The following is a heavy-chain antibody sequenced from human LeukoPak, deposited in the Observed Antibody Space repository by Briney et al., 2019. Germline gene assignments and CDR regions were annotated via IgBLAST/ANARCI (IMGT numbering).Heavy chain of an antibody. Sequence: GGSLRLSCAASGFTFTSYWMHWVRQVPGQGLVWVSRINRDGSSTGYADSVKGRFTISRDNATDTLYLQMNSLRAEDTAVYYCARGSSTHLGYWGQGTLVTVSS. D-gene: IGHD2-2*01. CDR2: INRDGSST. CDR1: GFTFTSYW. V-gene: IGHV3-74*01. CDR3: ARGSSTHLGY. J-gene: IGHJ4*02.